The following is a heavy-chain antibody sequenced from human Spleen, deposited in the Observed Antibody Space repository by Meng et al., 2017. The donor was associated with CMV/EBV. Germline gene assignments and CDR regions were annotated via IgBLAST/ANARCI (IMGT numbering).Heavy chain of an antibody. CDR2: ITVHNGKT. CDR1: GYTFESYS. V-gene: IGHV1-18*01. CDR3: ARVLGGNFRDDAFDI. Sequence: SGYTFESYSIRWMRQAPRHGLEWMGWITVHNGKTKYAQRFQGRVTVTTDTSTSTAYMEMMSLRTDDTAVYYCARVLGGNFRDDAFDIWGQGTMVTVSS. J-gene: IGHJ3*02. D-gene: IGHD3-16*01.